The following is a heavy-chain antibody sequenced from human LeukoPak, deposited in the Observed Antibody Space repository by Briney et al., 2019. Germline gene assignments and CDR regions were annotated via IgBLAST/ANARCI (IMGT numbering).Heavy chain of an antibody. CDR3: AHNLLRFSYFYYGVDV. D-gene: IGHD3-3*01. V-gene: IGHV3-30*03. Sequence: GGSLRLSCAASGFTFSMHGMHWVRQAPGKGLEWVALISYDGTYKSYTDSVKGRFTISRDNSKNTLYLQMNSLRAEDTAIYYCAHNLLRFSYFYYGVDVWGLGTTVTVSS. J-gene: IGHJ6*02. CDR1: GFTFSMHG. CDR2: ISYDGTYK.